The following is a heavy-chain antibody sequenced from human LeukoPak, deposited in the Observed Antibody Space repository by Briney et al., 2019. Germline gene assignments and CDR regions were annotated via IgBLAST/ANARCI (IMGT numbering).Heavy chain of an antibody. V-gene: IGHV4-34*01. CDR2: INHSGST. CDR1: GGSFSGYY. J-gene: IGHJ4*02. CDR3: ALRTDDFWSGYYSDY. D-gene: IGHD3-3*01. Sequence: PSETLSLTCAVDGGSFSGYYLSWIRQPPGKGREWVGEINHSGSTNYKPSLKSRVTISVDTSKTQFSLKLSSVTAADTAVYYCALRTDDFWSGYYSDYWGQGTLVTVSS.